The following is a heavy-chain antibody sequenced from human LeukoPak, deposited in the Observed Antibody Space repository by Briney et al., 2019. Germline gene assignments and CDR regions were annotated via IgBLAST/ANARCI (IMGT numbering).Heavy chain of an antibody. CDR2: MDPNRGNT. Sequence: ASVKVSCKASGYTFGSSHIHWVRQSTGQGLEWMGWMDPNRGNTGYAQKFQGRVTMTRNTSISTAYMELSSLRSEDTALYYCTRTIAATGTLYPWGQGTQVIVSS. V-gene: IGHV1-8*01. J-gene: IGHJ5*02. D-gene: IGHD6-13*01. CDR1: GYTFGSSH. CDR3: TRTIAATGTLYP.